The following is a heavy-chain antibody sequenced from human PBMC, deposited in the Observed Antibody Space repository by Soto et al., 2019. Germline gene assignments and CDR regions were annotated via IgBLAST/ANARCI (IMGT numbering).Heavy chain of an antibody. CDR1: EFIFSSFA. V-gene: IGHV3-23*01. D-gene: IGHD6-13*01. CDR3: AKLSSPINDLAEPGPDY. J-gene: IGHJ4*02. Sequence: PGGSLRLSCVVSEFIFSSFALSWVRLAPGKGLEWVAAVSRRGVSTYYADSVKGRFTISRENAKNTLYLQMNSLRAEDTAVYYCAKLSSPINDLAEPGPDYWGQGTLVTVSS. CDR2: VSRRGVST.